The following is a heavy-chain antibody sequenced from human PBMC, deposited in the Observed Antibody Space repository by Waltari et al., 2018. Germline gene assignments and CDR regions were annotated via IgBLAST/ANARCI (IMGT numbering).Heavy chain of an antibody. J-gene: IGHJ4*02. CDR2: IYYSGST. D-gene: IGHD3-10*01. CDR1: GGSISSSSYY. Sequence: QLQLQESGPGLVKPSETLSLTCTVSGGSISSSSYYWGWIRQPPGKGLEWIGSIYYSGSTYYTPSLKSRVTISVDTSKNQFSLKLSSVTAADTAVYYCARDEDRGSGSYLVWGQGTLVTVSS. V-gene: IGHV4-39*07. CDR3: ARDEDRGSGSYLV.